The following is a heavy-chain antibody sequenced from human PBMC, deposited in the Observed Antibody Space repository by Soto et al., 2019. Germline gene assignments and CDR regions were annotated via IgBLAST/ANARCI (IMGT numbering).Heavy chain of an antibody. CDR2: IDQDGSWK. CDR3: ANAAY. J-gene: IGHJ4*02. V-gene: IGHV3-7*01. CDR1: GFSFSRAW. Sequence: GGSLRLSCAASGFSFSRAWMSWVRQAPGKGLEWVANIDQDGSWKDYVASVKGRFTISRDNAENSLFLQMNSLTAEDTAVYYCANAAYWGQGTLVTVSS.